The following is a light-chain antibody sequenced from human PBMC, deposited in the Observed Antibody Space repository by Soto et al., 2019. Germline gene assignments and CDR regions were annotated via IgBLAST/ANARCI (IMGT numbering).Light chain of an antibody. CDR3: LLQYTGEARV. J-gene: IGLJ2*01. CDR2: DTT. Sequence: QAVVTQEPSLTVSPGGTVTLTCGSSTGAVTGGHYPYWFQQRPGQAPGTLIYDTTNKHSWTPARFSGSLLGGKAALTLSGAEPEDEADYYCLLQYTGEARVFGGGTKLTVL. V-gene: IGLV7-46*01. CDR1: TGAVTGGHY.